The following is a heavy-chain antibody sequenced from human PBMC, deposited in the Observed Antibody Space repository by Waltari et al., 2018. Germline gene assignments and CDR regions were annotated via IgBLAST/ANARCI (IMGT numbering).Heavy chain of an antibody. CDR1: GFPFSSYS. D-gene: IGHD1-20*01. Sequence: EVQLVESGGGLVKPGGSLRLSCAASGFPFSSYSLTWARQAPGKGLEWVSSISSSSSYIYYADSVKGRFTISRDNAKNSLYLQMNSLRAEDTAVYYCASHNWNLRLWDYWGQGTLVTVSS. V-gene: IGHV3-21*01. CDR2: ISSSSSYI. J-gene: IGHJ4*02. CDR3: ASHNWNLRLWDY.